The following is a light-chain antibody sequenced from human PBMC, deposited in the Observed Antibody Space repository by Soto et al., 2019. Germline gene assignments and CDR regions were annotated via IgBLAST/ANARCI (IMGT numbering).Light chain of an antibody. CDR1: SSDVGGHNS. J-gene: IGLJ1*01. Sequence: LTQPASVSGSPGQSITISCTGTSSDVGGHNSVSWYRQDPGKAPKLMIYDVSNRPSGVSDRFSGSKSGNTASLTISGLQIEDEADYYCSSFTSSVTSVFGTGTKVTVL. CDR3: SSFTSSVTSV. CDR2: DVS. V-gene: IGLV2-14*01.